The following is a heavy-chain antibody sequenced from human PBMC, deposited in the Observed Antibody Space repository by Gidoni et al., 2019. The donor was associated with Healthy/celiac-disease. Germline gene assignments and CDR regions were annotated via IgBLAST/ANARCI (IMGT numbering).Heavy chain of an antibody. V-gene: IGHV2-26*01. CDR1: GFSLSNARMG. CDR2: IFSNDEK. CDR3: ARITDDSSGYRPYYFDY. Sequence: QVTLKESGPVLVKPTETLTLTCTVSGFSLSNARMGVSWIRQPPVKALEWLAHIFSNDEKSYSTSLKSRLTISKDTSKSQVVLTMTNMDPVDTATYYCARITDDSSGYRPYYFDYWGQGTLVTVSS. J-gene: IGHJ4*02. D-gene: IGHD3-22*01.